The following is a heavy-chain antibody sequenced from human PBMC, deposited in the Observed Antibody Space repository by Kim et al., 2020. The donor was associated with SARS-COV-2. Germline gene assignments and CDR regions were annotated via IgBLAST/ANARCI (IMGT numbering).Heavy chain of an antibody. J-gene: IGHJ4*02. CDR2: IWYDGSSK. Sequence: GGSLRLSCAASGFIFSRYGMHWVRQAPGKGLEWVAVIWYDGSSKNYADSVKGRFTISRDNSTNTLYLQMNSLRVEDTAVYYCAGAFGDYGLDYWGQGTLV. CDR3: AGAFGDYGLDY. D-gene: IGHD4-17*01. V-gene: IGHV3-33*01. CDR1: GFIFSRYG.